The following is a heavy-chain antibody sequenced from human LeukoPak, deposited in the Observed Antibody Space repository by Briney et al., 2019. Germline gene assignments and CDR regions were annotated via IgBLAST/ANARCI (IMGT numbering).Heavy chain of an antibody. CDR3: ARNRRGDYYYGMDV. Sequence: SETLSLTCTVSGGSVSSGSYYWSWIRQPPGKGLEWIGYIYYSGSTNYNPSLKSRVTISVDTSKNQFSLKLSSVTAADTAVYYCARNRRGDYYYGMDVWGKGTTVTVSS. V-gene: IGHV4-61*01. J-gene: IGHJ6*04. CDR2: IYYSGST. CDR1: GGSVSSGSYY. D-gene: IGHD1-14*01.